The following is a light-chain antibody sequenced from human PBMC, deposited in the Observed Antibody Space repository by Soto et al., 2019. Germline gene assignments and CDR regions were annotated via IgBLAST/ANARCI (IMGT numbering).Light chain of an antibody. CDR3: QQYGSSRT. CDR1: QSVSNTY. J-gene: IGKJ1*01. Sequence: EIVLTQSPGTLSLSPGERATLSCRASQSVSNTYLAWYQQKPGQTPRLLIYGASSRATGIPDRFSGSESGTDFTLTISRLEPEDFAVYYCQQYGSSRTFGQGTKVDI. V-gene: IGKV3-20*01. CDR2: GAS.